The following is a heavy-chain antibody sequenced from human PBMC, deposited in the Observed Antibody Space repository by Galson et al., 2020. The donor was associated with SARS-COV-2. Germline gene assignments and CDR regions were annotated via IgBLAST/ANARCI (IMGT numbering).Heavy chain of an antibody. Sequence: GGSLRLSCAASGFTFSSYGMHWVRQAPGKGLEWVAVISYDGSNKYYADSVKGRFTISRDNSKNTLYLQMNSLRAEDTAVYYCAKLVSLAAAGGPLDYWGQGTLVTVSS. V-gene: IGHV3-30*18. CDR3: AKLVSLAAAGGPLDY. D-gene: IGHD6-13*01. J-gene: IGHJ4*02. CDR1: GFTFSSYG. CDR2: ISYDGSNK.